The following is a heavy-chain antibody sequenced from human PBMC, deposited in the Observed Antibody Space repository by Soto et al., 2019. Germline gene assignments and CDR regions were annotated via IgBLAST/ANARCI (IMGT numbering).Heavy chain of an antibody. D-gene: IGHD2-2*02. Sequence: SETLSLTCAVSGGSISSSNWWSWVRQPPGKGLEWIGEIYHSGSTNYNPSLKSRVTISVDKSKNQFSLKLSSVTAADTAVYYCARDSRDCSSTRCYRMDWFDPWGQGTLVTVSS. CDR1: GGSISSSNW. J-gene: IGHJ5*02. V-gene: IGHV4-4*02. CDR3: ARDSRDCSSTRCYRMDWFDP. CDR2: IYHSGST.